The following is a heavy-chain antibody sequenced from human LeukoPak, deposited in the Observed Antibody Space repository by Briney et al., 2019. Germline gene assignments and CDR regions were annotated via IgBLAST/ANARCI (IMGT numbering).Heavy chain of an antibody. CDR1: GGSIGSYY. V-gene: IGHV4-59*01. D-gene: IGHD6-13*01. CDR3: ASHRIDIAAAGSIDY. Sequence: SETLSLTCTVSGGSIGSYYWSWIRQPPGKGLEWIGYIYYSGSTNYNPSLKSRVTISVDTSKNQFSLKLSSVTAADTAVYYCASHRIDIAAAGSIDYWGQGTLVTVSS. J-gene: IGHJ4*02. CDR2: IYYSGST.